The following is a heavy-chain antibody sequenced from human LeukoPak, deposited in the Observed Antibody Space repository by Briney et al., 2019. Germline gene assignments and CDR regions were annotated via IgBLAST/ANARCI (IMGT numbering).Heavy chain of an antibody. J-gene: IGHJ4*02. CDR1: GFTFSSYS. D-gene: IGHD3-10*01. V-gene: IGHV3-21*01. CDR3: ARVSRYYYGSGSYYNIDY. CDR2: ISSSSSYI. Sequence: GGSLRLSCAASGFTFSSYSMNWVRQAPGKGLEWVSSISSSSSYIYYADSVKGRFTISRENAKNSLYLQMNSLRAEDTAVYYCARVSRYYYGSGSYYNIDYWGQGTLVTVSS.